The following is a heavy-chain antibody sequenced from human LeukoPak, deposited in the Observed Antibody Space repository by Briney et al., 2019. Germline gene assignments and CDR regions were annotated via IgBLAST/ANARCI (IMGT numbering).Heavy chain of an antibody. CDR1: GYTFGTYG. D-gene: IGHD2-8*01. V-gene: IGHV1-18*04. CDR2: ISAYNGKT. Sequence: ASVKVSFKASGYTFGTYGISWVRQAPGQGLEWMGWISAYNGKTNYAQKYEGRVTMTTDTSTTTAYMELRSLTSDDTAVYYCARDGARISMLRGGLDYWGQGTLVTVSS. CDR3: ARDGARISMLRGGLDY. J-gene: IGHJ4*02.